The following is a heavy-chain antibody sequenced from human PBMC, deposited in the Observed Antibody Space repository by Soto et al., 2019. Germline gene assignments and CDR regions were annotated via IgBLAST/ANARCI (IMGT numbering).Heavy chain of an antibody. CDR2: MYHSGST. V-gene: IGHV4-30-2*05. D-gene: IGHD6-13*01. CDR3: ARSQAAAGYYYYYYGMDV. J-gene: IGHJ6*02. CDR1: GGSIISGGYS. Sequence: PSETLSHTCAVSGGSIISGGYSWSWIRQPPGKGLEWIGYMYHSGSTYYNPSLKSRVTISVDTSKNQFSLKLSSVTAADTAVYYCARSQAAAGYYYYYYGMDVWGQGTTVTVSS.